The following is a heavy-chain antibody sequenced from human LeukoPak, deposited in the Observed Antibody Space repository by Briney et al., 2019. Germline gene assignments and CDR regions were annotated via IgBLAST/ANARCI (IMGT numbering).Heavy chain of an antibody. V-gene: IGHV6-1*01. CDR2: TYYTSTWYN. D-gene: IGHD6-13*01. Sequence: SQTLSLTCAISGDSVSSNSATWNWIRQSPSXGLEWLGRTYYTSTWYNDYAVSVKSRISINADTSKNQLSLHLNSVTPEDTAVYFCARGKIGAAGTFVYWGQGTLVTVSS. CDR3: ARGKIGAAGTFVY. J-gene: IGHJ4*02. CDR1: GDSVSSNSAT.